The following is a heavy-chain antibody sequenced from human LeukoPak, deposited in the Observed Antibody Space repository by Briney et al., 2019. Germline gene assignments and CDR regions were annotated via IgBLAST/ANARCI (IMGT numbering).Heavy chain of an antibody. Sequence: SETLSLTCTVSGGSISSGGYYWSWIRQHPGKGLEWIGYIYYSGSTYYNPSLKSRVTISVDTSKNQFSLKLSSVTAADTAVYYCARGGRLPTLFDYWGQGTLVTVSS. V-gene: IGHV4-31*03. CDR3: ARGGRLPTLFDY. D-gene: IGHD3-16*01. J-gene: IGHJ4*02. CDR2: IYYSGST. CDR1: GGSISSGGYY.